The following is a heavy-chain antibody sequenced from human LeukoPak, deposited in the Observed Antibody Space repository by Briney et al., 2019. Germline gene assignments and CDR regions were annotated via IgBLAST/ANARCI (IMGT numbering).Heavy chain of an antibody. J-gene: IGHJ4*02. D-gene: IGHD3-3*01. CDR3: ARGRINYDFWSGYLLALDY. CDR2: INHSGST. Sequence: PSETLSLTCAVYGGSFSGYYWSWIRQPPGKGLEWIGEINHSGSTNYNPSLKGRVTISVDTSKNQFSLKLSSVTAADTAVYYCARGRINYDFWSGYLLALDYWGQGTLVTVSS. CDR1: GGSFSGYY. V-gene: IGHV4-34*01.